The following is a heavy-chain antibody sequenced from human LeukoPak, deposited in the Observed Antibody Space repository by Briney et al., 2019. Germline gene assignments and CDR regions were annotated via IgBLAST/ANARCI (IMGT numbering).Heavy chain of an antibody. CDR1: GFTFSSSA. J-gene: IGHJ4*02. CDR3: ARAHNWKYGSFDF. D-gene: IGHD1-7*01. Sequence: GGSLRLSCAASGFTFSSSAMNWVRQAPGKGLEWVSCISSSSSYIYYADSVKGRFTISRDNAKNSLYLQMDSLRAEDTAVYYCARAHNWKYGSFDFWGQGTLVTVSS. V-gene: IGHV3-21*01. CDR2: ISSSSSYI.